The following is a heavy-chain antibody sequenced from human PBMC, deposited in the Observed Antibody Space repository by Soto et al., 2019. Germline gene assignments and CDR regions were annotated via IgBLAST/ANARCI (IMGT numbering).Heavy chain of an antibody. CDR2: IIPILGIA. D-gene: IGHD3-22*01. Sequence: SVKVSCKASGGTFSSYTISWVRQAPGQGLEWMGRIIPILGIANYAQKFQGRVTITADKSTSTAYMELSSLRSGDTAVYYCARDEDSSGYYRDYWGQGTLVTVSS. J-gene: IGHJ4*02. CDR1: GGTFSSYT. CDR3: ARDEDSSGYYRDY. V-gene: IGHV1-69*04.